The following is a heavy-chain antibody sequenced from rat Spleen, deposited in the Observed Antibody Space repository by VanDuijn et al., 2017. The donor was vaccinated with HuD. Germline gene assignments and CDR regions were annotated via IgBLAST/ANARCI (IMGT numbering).Heavy chain of an antibody. V-gene: IGHV5-19*01. J-gene: IGHJ3*01. CDR3: ARQDTSGYSNWFTY. CDR2: IGPRADIT. Sequence: EVQLVESGGGLVLPGRSLKLSCEASGFTFSNFGMHWIRQTPTKGLEWVASIGPRADITYYRDSVKGRFTISKDNAKTTLYLQMDSLRSEDTATYYCARQDTSGYSNWFTYWGQGTLVTVSS. CDR1: GFTFSNFG. D-gene: IGHD4-3*01.